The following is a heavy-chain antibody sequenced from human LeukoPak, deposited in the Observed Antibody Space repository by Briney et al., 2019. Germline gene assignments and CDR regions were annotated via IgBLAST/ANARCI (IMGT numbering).Heavy chain of an antibody. CDR3: ARRITMVRGVIAPRYYFDY. V-gene: IGHV4-39*01. D-gene: IGHD3-10*01. CDR1: GGSISSSSYY. J-gene: IGHJ4*02. CDR2: IYYSGST. Sequence: ASETLSLTCTVSGGSISSSSYYWGWIRQPPGKGLEWIGSIYYSGSTYYNPSLKSRVTISVDTSKNQFSLKLSSVTAADTAVYYCARRITMVRGVIAPRYYFDYWGQGTLVTVSS.